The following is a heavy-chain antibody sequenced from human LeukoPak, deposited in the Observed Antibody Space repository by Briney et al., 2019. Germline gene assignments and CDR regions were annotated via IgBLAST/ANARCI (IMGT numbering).Heavy chain of an antibody. J-gene: IGHJ4*02. CDR3: ARTDYYDSSGPFDY. Sequence: SETLSLTCTDSGGSISSGDYYWSWIRQPPGKGLEWIGYIYYSGSTYYNPSLKSRVTISVDTSKNQFSLKLSSVTAADTAVYYCARTDYYDSSGPFDYWGQGTLVTVSS. V-gene: IGHV4-30-4*01. CDR1: GGSISSGDYY. D-gene: IGHD3-22*01. CDR2: IYYSGST.